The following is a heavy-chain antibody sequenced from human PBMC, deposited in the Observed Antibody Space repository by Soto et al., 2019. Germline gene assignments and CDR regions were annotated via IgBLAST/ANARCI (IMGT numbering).Heavy chain of an antibody. CDR3: ARAPPPTYSGSYYYYGMDV. D-gene: IGHD1-26*01. CDR2: IYSGGST. CDR1: GFTVSSNY. V-gene: IGHV3-66*01. J-gene: IGHJ6*02. Sequence: GGSLRLSCAASGFTVSSNYMSWVRQAPGKGLEWVSVIYSGGSTYYADSVKGRFTISRDNSKNTLYLQMNSLRAEDTAVYYCARAPPPTYSGSYYYYGMDVWGQGTTVTVSS.